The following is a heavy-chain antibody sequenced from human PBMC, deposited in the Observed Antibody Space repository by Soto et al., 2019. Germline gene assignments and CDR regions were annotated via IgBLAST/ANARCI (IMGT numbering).Heavy chain of an antibody. Sequence: SETLSLTCAVYGGSFSGYYWSWIRQPPGKGLEWIGEINHSGSTNYNPSLKSRVTISVDTSKNQFSLKLSSVTAADTAVYYRARGQGSWYRAGWFDPWGQGTLVTVSS. V-gene: IGHV4-34*01. CDR2: INHSGST. J-gene: IGHJ5*02. D-gene: IGHD6-13*01. CDR1: GGSFSGYY. CDR3: ARGQGSWYRAGWFDP.